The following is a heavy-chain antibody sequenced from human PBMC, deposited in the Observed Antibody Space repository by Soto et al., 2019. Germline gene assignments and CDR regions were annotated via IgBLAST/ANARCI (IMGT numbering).Heavy chain of an antibody. J-gene: IGHJ1*01. Sequence: PSQTLSLTCAISGDSVSSNSAAWNWIRQPPSRGLEWLGRAYYRSKWYNDYAVSVKSRITINPDTSKNQFSLQLNSVTPEGTAVYYCARSSGYCGVDFQQWGEGRLVTVA. CDR2: AYYRSKWYN. D-gene: IGHD3-22*01. CDR1: GDSVSSNSAA. CDR3: ARSSGYCGVDFQQ. V-gene: IGHV6-1*01.